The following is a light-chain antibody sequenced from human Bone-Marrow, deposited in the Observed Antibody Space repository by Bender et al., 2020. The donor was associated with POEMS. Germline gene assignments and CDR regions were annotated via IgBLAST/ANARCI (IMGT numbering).Light chain of an antibody. V-gene: IGLV1-44*01. Sequence: QSVLTQPPSASGTPGQRVTISCSGGSSNIGAHAVNWYQHLPGTAPKLLIYSSHRRPSEVPDRFSGSRSGYTASLTISGLRAEDEADYYCSSYATGSTVVFGGGTKLTVL. CDR3: SSYATGSTVV. CDR1: SSNIGAHA. CDR2: SSH. J-gene: IGLJ2*01.